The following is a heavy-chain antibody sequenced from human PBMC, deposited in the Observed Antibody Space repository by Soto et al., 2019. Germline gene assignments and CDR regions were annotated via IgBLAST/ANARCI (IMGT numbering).Heavy chain of an antibody. CDR2: INQGGNEK. CDR1: GFSFSTYL. D-gene: IGHD3-16*01. CDR3: VGALTYEVPYYYYGMDX. V-gene: IGHV3-7*01. J-gene: IGHJ6*02. Sequence: GGSLRLSCAASGFSFSTYLMSWVRQAPGKGLEWVANINQGGNEKFYVDSVRGRFTTSRDNDKKSLYLQMDSLRVEDTAVYYCVGALTYEVPYYYYGMDXWGQGTTVTVS.